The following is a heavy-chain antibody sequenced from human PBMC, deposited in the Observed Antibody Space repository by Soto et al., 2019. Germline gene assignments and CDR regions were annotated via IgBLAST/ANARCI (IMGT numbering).Heavy chain of an antibody. CDR2: IIPIFGTA. J-gene: IGHJ6*01. CDR1: GGTFSSYA. CDR3: ARTGTTSPYYYYYGMDV. D-gene: IGHD1-7*01. Sequence: SVKVSCKASGGTFSSYAISWVRQAPGQGLEWMGGIIPIFGTANYAQKFQGRVTVTADESTSTAYMELSSLRSEDTAVYYCARTGTTSPYYYYYGMDVWGQGTTVTVSS. V-gene: IGHV1-69*13.